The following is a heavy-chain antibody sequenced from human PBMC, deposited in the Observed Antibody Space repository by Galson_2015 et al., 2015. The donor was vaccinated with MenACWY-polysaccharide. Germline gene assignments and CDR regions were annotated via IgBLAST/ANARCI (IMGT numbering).Heavy chain of an antibody. D-gene: IGHD2-2*01. CDR3: ARPGYSSSTICTGHMDV. CDR1: GESFSNYY. V-gene: IGHV4-34*01. CDR2: IDFRGRT. J-gene: IGHJ6*02. Sequence: ETLSLTCAVYGESFSNYYWNWIRQAPGKGLEWIGEIDFRGRTRYNPSLKSRVTISVDTSKNQFSLHVRSVTAADTAVYLCARPGYSSSTICTGHMDVWGQGTTVTVSS.